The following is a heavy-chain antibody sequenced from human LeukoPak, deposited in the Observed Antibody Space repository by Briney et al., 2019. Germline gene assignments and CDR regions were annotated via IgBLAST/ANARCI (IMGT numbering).Heavy chain of an antibody. V-gene: IGHV3-33*01. CDR1: GFTFSRYG. CDR2: IWYDGSNK. D-gene: IGHD2-2*01. CDR3: ARDGIPVPADHYYYGMDV. J-gene: IGHJ6*02. Sequence: GGSLRLSCAASGFTFSRYGMHWVRQAPGKGLEWVAVIWYDGSNKYYADSVKGRFTISRDNSKNTLYLQMNSLRAEDTAVYYCARDGIPVPADHYYYGMDVWGQGTTVTVSS.